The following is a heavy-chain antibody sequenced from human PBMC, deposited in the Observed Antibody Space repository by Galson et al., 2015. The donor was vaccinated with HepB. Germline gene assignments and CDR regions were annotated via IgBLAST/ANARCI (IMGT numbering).Heavy chain of an antibody. V-gene: IGHV5-10-1*01. CDR2: IDPSDSYT. D-gene: IGHD5-24*01. J-gene: IGHJ4*02. Sequence: QSGAEVKKPGESLRISCKGSGYSFTSYWISWVRQMPGKGLEWMGRIDPSDSYTNYSPSFQGHVTISADKSISTAYLQWSSLKASDTAMYYCARHGADGYNLVVFDYWGQGTLVTVSS. CDR1: GYSFTSYW. CDR3: ARHGADGYNLVVFDY.